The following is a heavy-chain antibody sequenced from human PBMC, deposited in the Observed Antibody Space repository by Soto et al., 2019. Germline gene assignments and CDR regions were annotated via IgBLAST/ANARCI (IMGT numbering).Heavy chain of an antibody. V-gene: IGHV4-59*01. D-gene: IGHD3-9*01. CDR3: ARDHLSHLDWSPGDYYGMDV. CDR1: GGSLRSYY. J-gene: IGHJ6*02. CDR2: IYYSGST. Sequence: SETLSLTYSVSGGSLRSYYWRLIRHPPGKGLEWIGYIYYSGSTNYNPSLKSRVTISVDTSKNQFSLKLSSVTAADTAVYYCARDHLSHLDWSPGDYYGMDVWGQGTTVT.